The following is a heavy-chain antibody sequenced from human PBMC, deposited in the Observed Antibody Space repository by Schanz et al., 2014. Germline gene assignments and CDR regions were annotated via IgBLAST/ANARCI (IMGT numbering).Heavy chain of an antibody. V-gene: IGHV3-66*03. Sequence: EVQLVESGGGLIQPGGSLRLSCAVSGFTVNTNYMSWVRQAPGKGLEWISSMYINSGSTQYADSVKGRFTISRDTANQTLHLQMDSLRDEDTAIYYCARDRPYLEWFPFNWGQGTAVIVSS. CDR1: GFTVNTNY. CDR2: MYINSGST. J-gene: IGHJ4*02. D-gene: IGHD3-3*01. CDR3: ARDRPYLEWFPFN.